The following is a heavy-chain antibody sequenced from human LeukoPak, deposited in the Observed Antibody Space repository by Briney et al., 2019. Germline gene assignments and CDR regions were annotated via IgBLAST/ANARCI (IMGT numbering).Heavy chain of an antibody. CDR2: ISADGRNK. J-gene: IGHJ6*02. Sequence: GGSLRLSCVASGFTFSTYGMHWVRQAPGKGLEWVAVISADGRNKYYTDSVKGRFTISRDNSKNTLYLQMNSLRVEDTAVYYCAKEKLWFGELLLSMDVWGQGTTVTVPS. V-gene: IGHV3-30*18. D-gene: IGHD3-10*01. CDR3: AKEKLWFGELLLSMDV. CDR1: GFTFSTYG.